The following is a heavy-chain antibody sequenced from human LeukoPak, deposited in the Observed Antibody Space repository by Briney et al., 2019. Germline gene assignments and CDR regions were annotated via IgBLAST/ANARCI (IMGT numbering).Heavy chain of an antibody. CDR2: ISYDGSNK. CDR1: GFTFSSYG. D-gene: IGHD3-22*01. V-gene: IGHV3-30*18. J-gene: IGHJ4*02. CDR3: AKVMYYYDSSGYGSDY. Sequence: GGSLRLSCAASGFTFSSYGMHWVRQAPGKGLEWVAVISYDGSNKYYADSVKGRFTISRDNSKNTLYLQMNSLRAEDTAVYYCAKVMYYYDSSGYGSDYWGQGTPVTVSS.